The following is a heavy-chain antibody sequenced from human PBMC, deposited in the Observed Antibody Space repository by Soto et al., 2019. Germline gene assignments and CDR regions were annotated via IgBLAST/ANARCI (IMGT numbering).Heavy chain of an antibody. CDR2: MTSDSKTI. J-gene: IGHJ3*01. D-gene: IGHD3-10*01. CDR1: GFTFSNAW. V-gene: IGHV3-48*01. CDR3: TRGVSYGFDF. Sequence: GGSLRLSCAASGFTFSNAWINWVRQAPGKGLEWVSYMTSDSKTIHYADSVKGRFTISRENVKNSVFLQVSSLRAEDTGIYYCTRGVSYGFDFWGQGTMVTVSS.